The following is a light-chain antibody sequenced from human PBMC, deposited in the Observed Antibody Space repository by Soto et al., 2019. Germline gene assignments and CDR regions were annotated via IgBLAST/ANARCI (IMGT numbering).Light chain of an antibody. Sequence: EIVLTQSPATLSLSPGERATLSCRASQSVSTYLAWYQQKPGQAPGLLIYDASNRAAGIPARFSGSGSGTDFTLTISSLEPEDFAVYYCQQRNRWPPIFTFGPGTKVDFK. CDR1: QSVSTY. CDR2: DAS. V-gene: IGKV3-11*01. CDR3: QQRNRWPPIFT. J-gene: IGKJ3*01.